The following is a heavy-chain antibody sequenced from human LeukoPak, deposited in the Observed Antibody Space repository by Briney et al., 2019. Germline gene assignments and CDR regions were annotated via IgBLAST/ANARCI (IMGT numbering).Heavy chain of an antibody. Sequence: GGSLRLSCAASGFTFSKNWLHWVRQAPGKGLVWVSRISPDDKTTSYADSVKGRFTVSRDDAKKTLYLQMNSLRAEDTAVYYCAKGANYYDSSGYYYVGDYWGQGTLVTVSS. J-gene: IGHJ4*02. D-gene: IGHD3-22*01. CDR2: ISPDDKTT. V-gene: IGHV3-74*01. CDR1: GFTFSKNW. CDR3: AKGANYYDSSGYYYVGDY.